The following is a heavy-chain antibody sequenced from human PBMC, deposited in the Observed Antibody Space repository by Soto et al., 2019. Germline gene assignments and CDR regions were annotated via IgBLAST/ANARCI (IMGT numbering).Heavy chain of an antibody. D-gene: IGHD3-10*01. CDR1: GASVISCSYY. V-gene: IGHV4-61*01. CDR3: ARDVVPVWEFRDDAFDI. CDR2: IYYSVST. Sequence: ETLSLTCTYSGASVISCSYYWSWIRQHTGTGLEWIGYIYYSVSTNYNPSLKSRVTISVDTYKNQFSLKLSCVTAADTAVYYCARDVVPVWEFRDDAFDIWGQGTMVTVSS. J-gene: IGHJ3*02.